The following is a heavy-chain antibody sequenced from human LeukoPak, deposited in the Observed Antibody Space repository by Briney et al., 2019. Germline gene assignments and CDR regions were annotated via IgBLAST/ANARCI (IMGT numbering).Heavy chain of an antibody. V-gene: IGHV3-7*01. CDR3: ARALSHCLDY. J-gene: IGHJ4*02. D-gene: IGHD3-16*01. Sequence: GGSLRLSCVVSGFNFSNYWMNWVRQAPGKGLEWVANIKRDGSEKYYVDSVKGRFSISRDNAKKSLFLQMNSLRAEDTAVYYCARALSHCLDYWGQGTLVIVSS. CDR2: IKRDGSEK. CDR1: GFNFSNYW.